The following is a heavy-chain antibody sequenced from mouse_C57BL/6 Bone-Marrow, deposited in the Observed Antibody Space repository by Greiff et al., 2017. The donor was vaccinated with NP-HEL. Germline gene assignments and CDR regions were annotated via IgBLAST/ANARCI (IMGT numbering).Heavy chain of an antibody. V-gene: IGHV1-76*01. CDR1: GYTFTDYY. D-gene: IGHD1-1*01. CDR3: ARGDGNLCFDY. CDR2: IYPGSGNT. J-gene: IGHJ2*01. Sequence: VQLQQSGAELVRPGASVKLSCKASGYTFTDYYINWVKQRPGQGLEWIARIYPGSGNTYYNEKFKGKATLTAEKSSSTAYMQLSRLTSEDSAVYFGARGDGNLCFDYWGQGTTLTVSS.